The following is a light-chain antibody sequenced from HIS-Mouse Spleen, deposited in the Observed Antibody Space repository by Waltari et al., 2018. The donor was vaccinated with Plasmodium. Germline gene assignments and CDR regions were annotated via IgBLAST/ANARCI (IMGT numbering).Light chain of an antibody. CDR3: YSTDSSGKHRV. V-gene: IGLV3-10*01. CDR1: ALPKHY. J-gene: IGLJ3*02. CDR2: EDS. Sequence: SYELTQPPSVSVSPGQTARITGSGDALPKHYAYWYQQKSGQAPVLVIYEDSKRPSGIPGRFSGSSSGTMATLTISGAQVGDEADYYCYSTDSSGKHRVIGGGTKLTVL.